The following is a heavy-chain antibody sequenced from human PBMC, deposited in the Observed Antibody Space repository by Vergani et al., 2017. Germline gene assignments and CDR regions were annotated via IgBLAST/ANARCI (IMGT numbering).Heavy chain of an antibody. CDR3: ARIQTVYCSSTSCSDAFDI. J-gene: IGHJ3*02. V-gene: IGHV5-51*01. CDR2: IYPGDSDT. D-gene: IGHD2-2*01. CDR1: GYSFTSYW. Sequence: EVQLVQSGAEVKKPGESLKISCKGSGYSFTSYWIGWVRQMPGKGLEWMGIIYPGDSDTRYSPSFQGQVTISADKSISTAYLQWSSLKASDTAMYDCARIQTVYCSSTSCSDAFDIWGQGTMVTVSS.